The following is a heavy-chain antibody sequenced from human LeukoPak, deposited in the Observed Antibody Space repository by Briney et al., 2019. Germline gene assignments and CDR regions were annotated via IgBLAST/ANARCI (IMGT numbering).Heavy chain of an antibody. V-gene: IGHV4-4*07. CDR1: GGSISSYY. CDR3: ARDRARGKFGELDDYYYYMDV. Sequence: SETLSLTCTVSGGSISSYYWSWIRQPAGKGLEWIGRIYTSGSTNYNPSLKSRVTISVDKSKNQFSLKLSSVTAADTAVYYCARDRARGKFGELDDYYYYMDVWGKGTTVTVSS. CDR2: IYTSGST. D-gene: IGHD3-10*01. J-gene: IGHJ6*03.